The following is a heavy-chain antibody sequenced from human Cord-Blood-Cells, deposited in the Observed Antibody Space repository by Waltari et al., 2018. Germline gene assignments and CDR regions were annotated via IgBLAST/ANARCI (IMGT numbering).Heavy chain of an antibody. CDR1: GYTFTGYY. CDR2: INPNSGGT. CDR3: ARSRRTGPYWDFDL. V-gene: IGHV1-2*04. D-gene: IGHD2-8*02. Sequence: QVQLVQSGAEVKKPGASVKVSCKASGYTFTGYYMHWVRQAPGQGLEWMGCINPNSGGTNYARKFQGWVTMTRDTSISTAYMELSSLRSDDTAVYYCARSRRTGPYWDFDLWGRGTLVTVSS. J-gene: IGHJ2*01.